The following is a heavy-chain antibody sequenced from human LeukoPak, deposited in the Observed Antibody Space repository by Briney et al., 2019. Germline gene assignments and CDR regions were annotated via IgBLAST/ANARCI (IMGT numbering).Heavy chain of an antibody. V-gene: IGHV3-48*03. CDR2: ISSSGSTI. D-gene: IGHD5-12*01. J-gene: IGHJ4*02. CDR3: ARDRVGVSAYDSLFDY. Sequence: GGSLRLSCAASGFTFSSYEMNWVRQAPGKGLEWVSYISSSGSTIYYADSVKGRFTISRDNAKNSLYLQMNSLRAEDTAVYYCARDRVGVSAYDSLFDYWGQGTLVTVSS. CDR1: GFTFSSYE.